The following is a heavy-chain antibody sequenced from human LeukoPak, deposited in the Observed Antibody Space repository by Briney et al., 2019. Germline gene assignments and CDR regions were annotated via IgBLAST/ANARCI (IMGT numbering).Heavy chain of an antibody. V-gene: IGHV4-34*01. J-gene: IGHJ3*02. CDR1: GGSFSGYY. CDR3: ARVSLGAYCGGDCYRDDAFDI. D-gene: IGHD2-21*02. Sequence: SETLSLTCAVYGGSFSGYYWSWIRQPPGKGLEWIGEINHSGSTNYNPSLKSRVTISVDTSKNQFSLKLSSVTAADTAVYYCARVSLGAYCGGDCYRDDAFDIWGQGTMVTVSS. CDR2: INHSGST.